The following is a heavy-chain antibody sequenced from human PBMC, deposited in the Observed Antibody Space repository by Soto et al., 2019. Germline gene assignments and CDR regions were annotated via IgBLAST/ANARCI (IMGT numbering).Heavy chain of an antibody. CDR1: GGSISSGGYY. J-gene: IGHJ6*03. Sequence: PSETLSLTCTVSGGSISSGGYYWSWIRQHPGKGLEWIGYIYYSGSTYYNPSLKSRITISVDTSENQFSLKLSSVTAADTAVYYCARGGTGYDYYMDVWGKRTTVTVSS. CDR3: ARGGTGYDYYMDV. D-gene: IGHD3-9*01. V-gene: IGHV4-31*03. CDR2: IYYSGST.